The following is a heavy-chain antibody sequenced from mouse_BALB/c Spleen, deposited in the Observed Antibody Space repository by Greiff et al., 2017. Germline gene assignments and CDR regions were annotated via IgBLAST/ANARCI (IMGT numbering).Heavy chain of an antibody. V-gene: IGHV5-4*02. CDR3: ARDDGNYYFDY. CDR2: ISDGGSYT. CDR1: GFTFSDYY. J-gene: IGHJ2*01. Sequence: EVQVVESGGGLVKPGGSLKLSCAASGFTFSDYYMYWVRQTPEKRLEWVATISDGGSYTYYPDSVKGRFTISRDNAKNNLYLQMSSLKSEDTAMYYCARDDGNYYFDYWGQGTTLTVSS. D-gene: IGHD2-1*01.